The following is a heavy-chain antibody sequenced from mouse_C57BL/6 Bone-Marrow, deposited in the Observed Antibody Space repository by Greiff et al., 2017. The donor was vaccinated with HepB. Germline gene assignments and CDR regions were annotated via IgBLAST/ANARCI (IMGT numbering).Heavy chain of an antibody. Sequence: QVQLQQSGAELVRPGASVTLSCKASGYTFTDYEMHWVKQTPVHGLEWIGAIDPETGGTAYNQKFKGKAILTADKSSSTAYMELRSLTSEDSAVYYCSAYGSSYGDYWGQGTTLTVSS. D-gene: IGHD1-1*01. CDR2: IDPETGGT. CDR1: GYTFTDYE. J-gene: IGHJ2*01. V-gene: IGHV1-15*01. CDR3: SAYGSSYGDY.